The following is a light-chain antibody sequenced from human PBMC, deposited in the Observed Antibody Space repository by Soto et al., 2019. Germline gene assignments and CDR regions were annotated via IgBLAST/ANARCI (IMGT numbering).Light chain of an antibody. V-gene: IGKV3D-20*02. J-gene: IGKJ5*01. CDR1: QRVSSDS. CDR2: STS. CDR3: QQRSNWPPIT. Sequence: EIVWTQSPDTLSLSPGERATLSCRASQRVSSDSLAWYQQQPGQAPRLLIYSTSNRATGIPDRFSGSGSGTDFTLTIRRLEPEDFAVYYCQQRSNWPPITFGQGTRLEIK.